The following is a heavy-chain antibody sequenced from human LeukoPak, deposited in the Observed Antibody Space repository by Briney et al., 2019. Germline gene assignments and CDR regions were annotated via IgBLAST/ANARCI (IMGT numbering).Heavy chain of an antibody. D-gene: IGHD4-17*01. CDR2: IYYSGST. Sequence: SETLSLTCTVSGGSISSYYWSWIRQPPGKGLEWIRYIYYSGSTNYNPSLKSRVTISVDTTKNQFSLKLSSVTAADTAVYYCARYYGDYVGLIDYWGQGTLVTVSS. J-gene: IGHJ4*02. CDR1: GGSISSYY. V-gene: IGHV4-59*01. CDR3: ARYYGDYVGLIDY.